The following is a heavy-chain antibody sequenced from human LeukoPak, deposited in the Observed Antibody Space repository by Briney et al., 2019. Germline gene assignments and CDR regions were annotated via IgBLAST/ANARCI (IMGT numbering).Heavy chain of an antibody. J-gene: IGHJ4*02. Sequence: GGSLRLSCSVSGFTFSTYVMHWVRQAPGKGLEYVSAICSNGDNTYYADSVKGRFTISRDNSKITLYLQMSSLRADDTAVYYCVRGTGYWGQGTLVTVSS. CDR1: GFTFSTYV. V-gene: IGHV3-64D*06. CDR3: VRGTGY. CDR2: ICSNGDNT.